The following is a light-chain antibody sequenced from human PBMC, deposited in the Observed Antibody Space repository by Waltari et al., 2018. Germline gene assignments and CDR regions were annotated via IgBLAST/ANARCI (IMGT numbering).Light chain of an antibody. V-gene: IGKV3-15*01. CDR1: QGVWTN. CDR2: GSS. CDR3: QQYHNWPPWA. J-gene: IGKJ1*01. Sequence: DIVMTQSPATLSVSPGERATLSCRASQGVWTNFAWYQQRPGQAPRRLLYGSSSRATGIPARFSGSGAGTDFTLTINSLQPEDFALYYCQQYHNWPPWAFGQGTKVEIK.